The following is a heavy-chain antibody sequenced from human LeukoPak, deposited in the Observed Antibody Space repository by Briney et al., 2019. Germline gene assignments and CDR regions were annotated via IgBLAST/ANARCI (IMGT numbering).Heavy chain of an antibody. Sequence: GGSLRLSCAASGFTFDDYAMHWVRQAPGKGLKGVSLISGDGGSTYYADSVKGRFTISRDNSKNSLYLQMNSLRTEDTALYYCAKDSQSTDMVRGPMGGYWGQGTLVTVSS. J-gene: IGHJ4*02. CDR2: ISGDGGST. V-gene: IGHV3-43*02. D-gene: IGHD3-10*01. CDR1: GFTFDDYA. CDR3: AKDSQSTDMVRGPMGGY.